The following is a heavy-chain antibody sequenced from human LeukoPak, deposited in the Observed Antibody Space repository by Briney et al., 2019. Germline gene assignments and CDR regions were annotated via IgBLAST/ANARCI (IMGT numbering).Heavy chain of an antibody. J-gene: IGHJ6*02. CDR3: AKSPRSPFYYGMDV. CDR2: TSGSGGST. CDR1: GFTFSSYA. V-gene: IGHV3-23*01. Sequence: GGSLRLSCAASGFTFSSYAMSWVRQAPGKGLEWVSATSGSGGSTYYADSVKGRFTISRDNSKNTLYLQMNSLRAEDTAVYYCAKSPRSPFYYGMDVWGQGTTVTVSS.